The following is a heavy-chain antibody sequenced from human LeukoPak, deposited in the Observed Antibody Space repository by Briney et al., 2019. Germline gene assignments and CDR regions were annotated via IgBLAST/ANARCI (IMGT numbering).Heavy chain of an antibody. V-gene: IGHV3-48*01. Sequence: GGSLRLSCVASGFIFSSYSMNWVRQAPGKGLEWVSYISSSSGTISYADSVKGRFTISRDNSKNTLYLQMNSLRAEDTAVYYCAKNSPPSLWFGELFVDYWGQGTLVTVSS. D-gene: IGHD3-10*01. CDR3: AKNSPPSLWFGELFVDY. J-gene: IGHJ4*02. CDR2: ISSSSGTI. CDR1: GFIFSSYS.